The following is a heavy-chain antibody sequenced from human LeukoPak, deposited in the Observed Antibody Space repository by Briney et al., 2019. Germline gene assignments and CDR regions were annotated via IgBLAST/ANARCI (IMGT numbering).Heavy chain of an antibody. D-gene: IGHD3-22*01. CDR3: AGNYDSSGLFDY. Sequence: GGSLRLSCAASGFSFSSYWMHWVRQAPGKGLLWVSRINTDGSATYYADSVKGRFTISRDNAKNTVYLQMNSLRAEDTAVYYCAGNYDSSGLFDYWGQGTLVTVSS. CDR2: INTDGSAT. CDR1: GFSFSSYW. J-gene: IGHJ4*02. V-gene: IGHV3-74*01.